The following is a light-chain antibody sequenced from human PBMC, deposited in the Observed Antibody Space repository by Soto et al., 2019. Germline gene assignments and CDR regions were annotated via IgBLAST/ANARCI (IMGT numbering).Light chain of an antibody. CDR1: SRDVGAYKF. J-gene: IGLJ6*01. CDR2: DVS. V-gene: IGLV2-8*01. Sequence: QSVLTQPPSASGSPGQSVTISCTGTSRDVGAYKFVSWYQQHPGKAPKLLIYDVSKWPTGVPDRFSGSKSGNTASLTVSGLQADDEADYYCSSYAGNNNYVFGSATKLTVL. CDR3: SSYAGNNNYV.